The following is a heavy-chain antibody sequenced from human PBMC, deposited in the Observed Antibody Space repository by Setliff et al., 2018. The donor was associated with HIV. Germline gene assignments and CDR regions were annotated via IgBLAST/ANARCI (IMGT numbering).Heavy chain of an antibody. V-gene: IGHV1-46*01. Sequence: GASVKVSCKASGGPFSTYTITWVRQAPGQGLEWMGIINPSGGSPSYAQKFQGRVTMTTDRSTKTAYLDLGSLRPDDTAVYYCARDLYTSGWPNWFDPWGPGTLVTVSS. J-gene: IGHJ5*02. CDR3: ARDLYTSGWPNWFDP. CDR2: INPSGGSP. D-gene: IGHD6-19*01. CDR1: GGPFSTYT.